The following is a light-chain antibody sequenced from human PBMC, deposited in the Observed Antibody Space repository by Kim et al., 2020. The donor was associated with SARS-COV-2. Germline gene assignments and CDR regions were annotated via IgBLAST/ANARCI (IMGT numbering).Light chain of an antibody. Sequence: QRVTVYCAGSSSNIESKPVNWSQPLPRTPPKPLIYSNNQRPSGVPDRFSGSKSGTSASLAIIGLQSEDESDYYCAAWEDSVNSLYVFGTGTQLTVL. CDR2: SNN. J-gene: IGLJ1*01. CDR3: AAWEDSVNSLYV. V-gene: IGLV1-44*01. CDR1: SSNIESKP.